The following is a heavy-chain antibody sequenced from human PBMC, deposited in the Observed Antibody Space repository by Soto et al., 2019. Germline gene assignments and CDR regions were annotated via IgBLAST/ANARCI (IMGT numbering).Heavy chain of an antibody. CDR3: ARVWSGYDFYYYYGMDV. J-gene: IGHJ6*02. V-gene: IGHV1-69*02. D-gene: IGHD5-12*01. Sequence: SVKVSWKAYGGTFGSYTFSWVRQAPGQGLEWMGRIIPILGIANYAQKFQGRVTITADKSTSTAYMELSSLRSEDTAVYYCARVWSGYDFYYYYGMDVWGQ. CDR1: GGTFGSYT. CDR2: IIPILGIA.